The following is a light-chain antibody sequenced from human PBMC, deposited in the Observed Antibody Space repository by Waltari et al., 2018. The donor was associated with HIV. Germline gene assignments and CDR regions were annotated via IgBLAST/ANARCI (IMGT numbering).Light chain of an antibody. CDR1: RGDFGRFNS. Sequence: QSALPSPRPVPGSPAQPSPISCTGPRGDFGRFNSVSWSQQYPGSAPKLMMYDVSKRPSGVPDRFSGSKSGNTASLTISGLQTEDEGDYYCCSYAGSYTLVFGGGTKLTVL. V-gene: IGLV2-11*01. CDR2: DVS. J-gene: IGLJ2*01. CDR3: CSYAGSYTLV.